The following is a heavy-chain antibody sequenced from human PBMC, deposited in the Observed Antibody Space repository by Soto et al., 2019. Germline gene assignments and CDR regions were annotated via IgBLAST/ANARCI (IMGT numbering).Heavy chain of an antibody. CDR1: GGSFSGYY. J-gene: IGHJ4*02. V-gene: IGHV4-34*01. D-gene: IGHD4-17*01. Sequence: QVQLQQWGAGLLKPSETLSLTCAVYGGSFSGYYWSWIRQPPGKGLEWIGEINHSGSTNYNPSLKSRVSISVDTSKNQFSLELSSVTAADTAVYYCAGLDTVTTGIDYWGQGTLVTVSS. CDR2: INHSGST. CDR3: AGLDTVTTGIDY.